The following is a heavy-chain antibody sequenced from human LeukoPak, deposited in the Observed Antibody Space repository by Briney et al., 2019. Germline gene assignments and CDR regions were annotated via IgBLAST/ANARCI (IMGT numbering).Heavy chain of an antibody. D-gene: IGHD3-22*01. CDR3: ATHETYYYDSSGQYYFDY. Sequence: AASVKVSCKGSGYTLTELSMHGVRQARGKGLEGMGGFDPEDGETIYVQKFKGRVTMTEDTSTDTDYMEMSSLRSEDTAVYYCATHETYYYDSSGQYYFDYWGQGTLVTVSS. CDR2: FDPEDGET. J-gene: IGHJ4*02. CDR1: GYTLTELS. V-gene: IGHV1-24*01.